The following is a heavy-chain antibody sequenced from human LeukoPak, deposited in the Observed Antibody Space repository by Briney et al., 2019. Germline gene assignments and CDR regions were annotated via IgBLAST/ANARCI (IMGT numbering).Heavy chain of an antibody. CDR1: GFTFSSFV. Sequence: GGSLRLSCSASGFTFSSFVMHWVRQAPGKGLEYVSAISSKGHSTYYADSVKGRFTISRDNSKNRLYLQMSSLRAEDTAVYYCVVRWELRDVFDIGGQGRRVTVSS. CDR3: VVRWELRDVFDI. CDR2: ISSKGHST. V-gene: IGHV3-64D*06. J-gene: IGHJ3*02. D-gene: IGHD1-26*01.